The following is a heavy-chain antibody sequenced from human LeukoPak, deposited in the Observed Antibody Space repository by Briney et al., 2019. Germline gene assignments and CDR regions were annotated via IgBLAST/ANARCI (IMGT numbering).Heavy chain of an antibody. Sequence: ASVKVSCKASGYTFTGYYMHCVRQAPGQGLEWMGWINANSGGTNYAQKFQGRVTMTRDTSISTAYMELSRLRSDDTAVYYCARDLQVENYYDSSGHWGQGTLVTVSS. CDR1: GYTFTGYY. CDR2: INANSGGT. J-gene: IGHJ4*02. CDR3: ARDLQVENYYDSSGH. V-gene: IGHV1-2*02. D-gene: IGHD3-22*01.